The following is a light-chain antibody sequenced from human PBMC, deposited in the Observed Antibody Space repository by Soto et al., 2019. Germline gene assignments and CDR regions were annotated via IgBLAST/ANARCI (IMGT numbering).Light chain of an antibody. J-gene: IGLJ3*02. Sequence: QSVLTQPASVSGSPGQSITISCTGTSSDVGGYNYVSWYQQHPGKAPKLMIYEVSNRPSGVSNRFSGSKSGNTASLTISGLQAEDEADYYCSSYAGSSWVFGGGTKVTVL. CDR2: EVS. V-gene: IGLV2-14*01. CDR1: SSDVGGYNY. CDR3: SSYAGSSWV.